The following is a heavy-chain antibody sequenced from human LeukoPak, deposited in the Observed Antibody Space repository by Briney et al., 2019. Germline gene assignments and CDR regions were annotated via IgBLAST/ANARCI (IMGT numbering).Heavy chain of an antibody. V-gene: IGHV1-18*01. J-gene: IGHJ4*02. CDR1: GFTFTCYG. CDR2: ISAYNGNT. D-gene: IGHD6-6*01. CDR3: ARDGSSSSFDH. Sequence: ASVKVSCKASGFTFTCYGISWVRQAPGQGPEWMGWISAYNGNTNYAQKLQGRVTMTTDTSTSTVSMELRSLRSDDTAVYYCARDGSSSSFDHWGQGTLVTVAS.